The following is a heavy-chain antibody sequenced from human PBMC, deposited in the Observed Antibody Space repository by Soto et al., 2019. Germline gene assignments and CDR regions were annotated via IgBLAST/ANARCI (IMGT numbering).Heavy chain of an antibody. CDR1: GYSFTSYW. J-gene: IGHJ6*02. CDR2: IDPSDSYT. D-gene: IGHD3-9*01. V-gene: IGHV5-10-1*01. CDR3: ASRIYDILTGSYGMDV. Sequence: GESLKISCKGSGYSFTSYWISWVRQMPGKGLEWMGRIDPSDSYTNYSPSFQGHVTISADKSISTAYLQWSSLKASDTAMYYCASRIYDILTGSYGMDVWGQGTTVTVSS.